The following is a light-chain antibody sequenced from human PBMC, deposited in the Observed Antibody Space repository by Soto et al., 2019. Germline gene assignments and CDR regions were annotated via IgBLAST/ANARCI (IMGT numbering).Light chain of an antibody. CDR3: CSYAGSSTYV. Sequence: QSVLTQPASVSGSPGQSITISCTGTSSDVGNYNLVSWYQHHPGKAPNLMISEVTKRPSGVSDRFSGSKSGNTASLTISGLQAEDEADYYCCSYAGSSTYVFGTGTKLNVL. V-gene: IGLV2-23*02. CDR2: EVT. J-gene: IGLJ1*01. CDR1: SSDVGNYNL.